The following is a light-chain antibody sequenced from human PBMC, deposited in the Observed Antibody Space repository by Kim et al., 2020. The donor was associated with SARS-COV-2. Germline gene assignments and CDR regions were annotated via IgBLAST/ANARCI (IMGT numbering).Light chain of an antibody. CDR2: YDS. CDR3: QVWDSSSDHVV. J-gene: IGLJ2*01. CDR1: NIGSKS. V-gene: IGLV3-21*04. Sequence: PGKKARITCGGNNIGSKSVPWYQRKPGQAPVLVIYYDSDRPSGIPERFSGSNSGNTATLTISRVEAGDEADYYCQVWDSSSDHVVFGGGTQLTVL.